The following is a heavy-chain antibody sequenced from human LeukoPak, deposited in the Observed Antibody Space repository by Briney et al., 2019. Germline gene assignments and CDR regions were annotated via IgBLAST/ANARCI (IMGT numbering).Heavy chain of an antibody. Sequence: SETLSLTCTVSGGSISSSSYYWSWIRQPAGKGLEWIGRIYTSGSTNYNPSLKSRVTMSVDTSKNQFSLKLSSVTAADTAVYYCARDNGSGSYYIWFDPWGQGTLVTVSS. CDR1: GGSISSSSYY. CDR3: ARDNGSGSYYIWFDP. CDR2: IYTSGST. V-gene: IGHV4-61*02. J-gene: IGHJ5*02. D-gene: IGHD3-10*01.